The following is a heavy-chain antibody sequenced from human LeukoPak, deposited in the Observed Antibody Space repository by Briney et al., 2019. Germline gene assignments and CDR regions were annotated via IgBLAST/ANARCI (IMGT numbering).Heavy chain of an antibody. CDR1: GDYINNGGHY. D-gene: IGHD1-26*01. CDR3: ARSEDSGSYFSFDY. V-gene: IGHV4-30-2*01. Sequence: NPSETLSLTCSVGGDYINNGGHYWSWLRQPPGKALEYIGYISHRGSTYYNPSLKSRLTISVDGSRNQFSLKLRSVTAADTAVYYCARSEDSGSYFSFDYWGQGTLVTVSS. CDR2: ISHRGST. J-gene: IGHJ4*02.